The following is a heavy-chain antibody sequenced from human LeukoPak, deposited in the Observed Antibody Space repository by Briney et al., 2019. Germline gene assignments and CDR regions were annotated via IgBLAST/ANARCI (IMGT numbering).Heavy chain of an antibody. CDR1: GFTLSSYE. V-gene: IGHV3-23*01. D-gene: IGHD2/OR15-2a*01. J-gene: IGHJ4*02. Sequence: GGSLRLSCTVSGFTLSSYEMTWLREAPGKGLEWVSSIGYSGGDSHYADSVKGRFTISRENSKITLYLQMNSLRAEDTAVYYCAKDSAKKYDDYWGQGTLVTVSS. CDR2: IGYSGGDS. CDR3: AKDSAKKYDDY.